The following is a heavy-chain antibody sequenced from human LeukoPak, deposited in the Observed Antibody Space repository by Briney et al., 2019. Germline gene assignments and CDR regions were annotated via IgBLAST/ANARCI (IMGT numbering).Heavy chain of an antibody. CDR1: GGSFSGDY. Sequence: SETLSLICAVYGGSFSGDYWSWIRQPPGKGLQWIGEINHSGNTNNNPSLKSRVTMSVNTSKNQLSLNLTSVTAADTAAYYCARVHGHNLGTLDYWGQGILVTVSS. CDR3: ARVHGHNLGTLDY. J-gene: IGHJ4*02. CDR2: INHSGNT. D-gene: IGHD5-24*01. V-gene: IGHV4-34*01.